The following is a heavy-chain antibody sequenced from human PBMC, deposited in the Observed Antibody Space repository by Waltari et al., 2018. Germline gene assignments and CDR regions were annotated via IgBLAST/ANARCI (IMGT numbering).Heavy chain of an antibody. Sequence: QVQLVQSGAEVKKPGASVKVSCKASGYTFTSYYMHWVRQAPGQGLEWMGIINPSGGSPSYAQKFQVRVTMTRDTSTSTVYMELSSLRSEDTAVYYCAREKWELLGRDYYYGMDVWGQGTTVTVSS. CDR3: AREKWELLGRDYYYGMDV. CDR2: INPSGGSP. D-gene: IGHD1-26*01. J-gene: IGHJ6*02. CDR1: GYTFTSYY. V-gene: IGHV1-46*01.